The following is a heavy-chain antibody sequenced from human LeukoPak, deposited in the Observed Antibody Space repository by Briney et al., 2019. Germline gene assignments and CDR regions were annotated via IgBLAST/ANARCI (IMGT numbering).Heavy chain of an antibody. CDR3: ARGTDYYYGSGSYPKLGRVYFDY. CDR1: GGSFSGYY. V-gene: IGHV4-34*01. J-gene: IGHJ4*02. CDR2: INHSGST. D-gene: IGHD3-10*01. Sequence: SETLSLTCAVYGGSFSGYYWSWIRQPPGKGLEWIGEINHSGSTNYNPSLKSRVTISVDTSKIQFSLKLSSVTAADTAVYYCARGTDYYYGSGSYPKLGRVYFDYWGQGTLVTVSS.